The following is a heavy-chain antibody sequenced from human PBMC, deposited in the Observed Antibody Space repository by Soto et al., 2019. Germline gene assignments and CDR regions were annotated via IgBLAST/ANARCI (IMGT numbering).Heavy chain of an antibody. J-gene: IGHJ6*02. V-gene: IGHV1-69*12. CDR2: IIPIFATA. Sequence: QVQLVQSGAEVKKPGSSVKVSCKASGGTFSSYAISWVRQAPGQGLEWMGGIIPIFATADYAQKFQGRVTITADESTRTAYRELSSLRSEDTAVYYCARSITGTVSYYYGMDVWGQGTTVTVSS. CDR1: GGTFSSYA. CDR3: ARSITGTVSYYYGMDV. D-gene: IGHD1-20*01.